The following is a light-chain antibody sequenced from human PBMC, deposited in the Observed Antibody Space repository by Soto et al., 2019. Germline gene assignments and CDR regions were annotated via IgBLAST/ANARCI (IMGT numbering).Light chain of an antibody. CDR1: QSISSW. CDR3: QQYSTYWT. V-gene: IGKV1-5*03. CDR2: KAS. Sequence: DIQMTQSPSTLSASVGDRVTITCRASQSISSWLAWYQQKPGKAPKVLIYKASILENGVPLRFSGSGSGTEFSLTINSLQPDDFATYYCQQYSTYWTFGQGTRVEIK. J-gene: IGKJ1*01.